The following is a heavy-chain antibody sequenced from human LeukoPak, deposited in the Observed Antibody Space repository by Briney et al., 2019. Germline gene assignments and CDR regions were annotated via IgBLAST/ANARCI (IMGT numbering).Heavy chain of an antibody. CDR1: GGSISSGDYY. CDR3: ARLNMAGRYMDV. CDR2: IYYSGST. Sequence: SETLSLTCTVSGGSISSGDYYWSWIRQPPGKGLEWIGYIYYSGSTYYNPSLKSRVTISVDTSKNQFSLKLSSVTAADTAVYYCARLNMAGRYMDVWGQGTTVTVSS. D-gene: IGHD2/OR15-2a*01. V-gene: IGHV4-30-4*08. J-gene: IGHJ6*02.